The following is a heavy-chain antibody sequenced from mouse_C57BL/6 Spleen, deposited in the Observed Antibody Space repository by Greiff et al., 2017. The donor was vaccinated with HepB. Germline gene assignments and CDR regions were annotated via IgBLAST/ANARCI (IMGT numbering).Heavy chain of an antibody. D-gene: IGHD2-4*01. CDR3: ASDYSAGYAY. CDR2: IYPGDGDT. Sequence: VQLQESGPELVKPGASVKISCKASGYAFSSSWMNWVKQRPGKGLEWIGRIYPGDGDTNYNGKFKGKATLTADKSSSTAYMQLSSLTAEDSAVYFCASDYSAGYAYWGQGTLVTVAA. CDR1: GYAFSSSW. J-gene: IGHJ3*01. V-gene: IGHV1-82*01.